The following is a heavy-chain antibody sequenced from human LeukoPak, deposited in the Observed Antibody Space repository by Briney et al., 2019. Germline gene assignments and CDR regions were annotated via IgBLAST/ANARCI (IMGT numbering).Heavy chain of an antibody. V-gene: IGHV1-46*01. J-gene: IGHJ4*02. Sequence: ASVKVSCKASGYTFTSYYMHWVRQAPGQGLEWMGIINPSGGSTSYAQKFQGRVTMTRDTSTSTVYMELSSLRSEDTAVYYRAREDHLVTTLDYWGQGTLVTVSS. CDR1: GYTFTSYY. CDR2: INPSGGST. D-gene: IGHD4-23*01. CDR3: AREDHLVTTLDY.